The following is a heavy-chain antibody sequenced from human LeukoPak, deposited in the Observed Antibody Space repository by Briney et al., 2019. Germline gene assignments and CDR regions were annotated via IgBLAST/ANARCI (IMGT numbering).Heavy chain of an antibody. CDR2: IYYSGSA. CDR1: GGSISSYY. CDR3: ARLKGGTHDFDY. V-gene: IGHV4-59*08. J-gene: IGHJ4*02. Sequence: PSETLSLTCTVSGGSISSYYWSWIRQPPGKGLEWIGYIYYSGSANYNPSLKSRVTISVDTSKNHFSLKLSSVTAADTAVYYCARLKGGTHDFDYWGQGTLVTVSS. D-gene: IGHD1-26*01.